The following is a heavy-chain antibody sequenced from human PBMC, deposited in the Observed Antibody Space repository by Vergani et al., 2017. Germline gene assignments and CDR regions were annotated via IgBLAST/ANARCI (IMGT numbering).Heavy chain of an antibody. V-gene: IGHV3-11*06. CDR2: ISSSSSYT. Sequence: QVQLVESGGGLVKPGGSLRLSCAASGFTFSDYYMSWIRQAPGKGLEWVSYISSSSSYTNYADSVKGRFTISRDNAKNSLYLQMNSLRAEDTAVYYCARPKSSGWFYYMDVWGKGTTVTVSS. J-gene: IGHJ6*03. CDR3: ARPKSSGWFYYMDV. CDR1: GFTFSDYY. D-gene: IGHD6-19*01.